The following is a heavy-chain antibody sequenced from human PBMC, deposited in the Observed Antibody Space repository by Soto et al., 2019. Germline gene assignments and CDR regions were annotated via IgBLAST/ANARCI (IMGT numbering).Heavy chain of an antibody. J-gene: IGHJ5*02. CDR3: ARGKAAAGTLPVLDP. D-gene: IGHD6-13*01. Sequence: QVQLVQSGAEVKKPGSSVKVSCKASGGTFSSYAIRWVRQAPGQGLEWMGGIIPIFGTANYAQKFQGRVTLTADESTGTAYMELSSLRSEDTAVYYCARGKAAAGTLPVLDPWGQGTLVTVSS. V-gene: IGHV1-69*12. CDR1: GGTFSSYA. CDR2: IIPIFGTA.